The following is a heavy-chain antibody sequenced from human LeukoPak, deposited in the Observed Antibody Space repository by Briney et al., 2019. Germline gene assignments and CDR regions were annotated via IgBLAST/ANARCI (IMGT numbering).Heavy chain of an antibody. CDR2: IHPSGIT. D-gene: IGHD3-22*01. Sequence: PSETLSLTCTVSGGSLTIGHYYWTWIRQHPGKGLEWIGYIHPSGITDYNPSLQSRVTMSLDTSQNQFSLKLTSVTAADTAVYYCARSQNSDYYYVYDYWGPGSLVTVSS. CDR1: GGSLTIGHYY. CDR3: ARSQNSDYYYVYDY. J-gene: IGHJ4*02. V-gene: IGHV4-31*03.